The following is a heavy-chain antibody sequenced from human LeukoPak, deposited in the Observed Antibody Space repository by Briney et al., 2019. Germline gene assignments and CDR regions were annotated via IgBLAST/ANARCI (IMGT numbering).Heavy chain of an antibody. CDR3: ARDKGAVSVGAPDVDYGMDV. CDR1: GFTFSSYG. Sequence: PGGSLRLSCAASGFTFSSYGMNWVRQAPGKGLEWVSSISSSSSYIYYADSVKGRFTISRDNAKNSLYLQMNSLRAEDTAVYYCARDKGAVSVGAPDVDYGMDVWGQGTTVTVSS. CDR2: ISSSSSYI. V-gene: IGHV3-21*01. J-gene: IGHJ6*02. D-gene: IGHD1-26*01.